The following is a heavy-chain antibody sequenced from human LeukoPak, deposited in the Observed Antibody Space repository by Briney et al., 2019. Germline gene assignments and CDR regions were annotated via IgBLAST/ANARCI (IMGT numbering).Heavy chain of an antibody. V-gene: IGHV4-39*07. CDR1: GGSISSSSYY. J-gene: IGHJ4*02. CDR2: IYTSGST. D-gene: IGHD6-19*01. CDR3: ARVTHSSGWVFDY. Sequence: SETLSLTCTVSGGSISSSSYYWGWIRQPPGKGLEWIGRIYTSGSTNYNPSLKSRVTMSVDTSKNQFSLKLSSVTAADTAVYYCARVTHSSGWVFDYWGQGTLVTVSS.